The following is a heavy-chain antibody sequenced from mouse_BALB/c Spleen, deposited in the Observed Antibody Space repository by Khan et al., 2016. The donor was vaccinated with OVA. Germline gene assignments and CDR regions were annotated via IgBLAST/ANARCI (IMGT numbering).Heavy chain of an antibody. CDR1: GYTFINYW. CDR2: INPSTGYT. Sequence: VQLQESGAELAKPGASVKMSCKASGYTFINYWILWVKQRPGQGLEWIGYINPSTGYTDYNQNFKDKATLNADKSSSTAYMQLSSLTSDDSAVYYCARWCLRWHFDNWGQGTTLTVSS. CDR3: ARWCLRWHFDN. J-gene: IGHJ2*01. D-gene: IGHD2-13*01. V-gene: IGHV1-7*01.